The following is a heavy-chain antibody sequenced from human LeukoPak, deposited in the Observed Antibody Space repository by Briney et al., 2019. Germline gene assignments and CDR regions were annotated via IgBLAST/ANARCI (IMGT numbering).Heavy chain of an antibody. D-gene: IGHD3-10*01. CDR3: ARRGLLWFGEMAAFDI. V-gene: IGHV4-59*08. CDR1: GDSISSYY. Sequence: SETLSLTCTVSGDSISSYYWSWIRQPPGKGLEWIGYIYYSGSTNYNPSLKSRVTISVDTSKNQFSLKLSSVTAADTAVYYCARRGLLWFGEMAAFDIWGQGTMVTVSS. J-gene: IGHJ3*02. CDR2: IYYSGST.